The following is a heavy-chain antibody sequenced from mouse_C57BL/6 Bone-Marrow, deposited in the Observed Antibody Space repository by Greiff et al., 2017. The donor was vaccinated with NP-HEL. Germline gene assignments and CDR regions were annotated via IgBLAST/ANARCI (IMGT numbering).Heavy chain of an antibody. CDR3: ARFFYYGSSFYYFDY. D-gene: IGHD1-1*01. CDR2: ISYDGSN. J-gene: IGHJ2*01. V-gene: IGHV3-6*01. Sequence: VQLKESGPGLVKPSQSLSLTCSVTGYSITSGYYWNWIRQFPGNNLEWMGFISYDGSNNYNPSLKNRISITRDTSKNQFFLKFNSVTTEDTATYYCARFFYYGSSFYYFDYWGKGTTLTVSS. CDR1: GYSITSGYY.